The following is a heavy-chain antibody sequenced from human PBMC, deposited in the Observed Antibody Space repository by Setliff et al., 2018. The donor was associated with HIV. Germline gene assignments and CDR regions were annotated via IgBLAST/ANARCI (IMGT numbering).Heavy chain of an antibody. V-gene: IGHV4-38-2*01. D-gene: IGHD3-16*01. J-gene: IGHJ4*02. Sequence: PSETLSLTCDVSGYSISSGYYWGWIRQPPGKGLEWIANIYHNGNTHYNPSVKSRVTISVDTSKNQFSLKLRSVTAADTAVYYCARRPPYWGSDFWGQGTLVTVSS. CDR2: IYHNGNT. CDR1: GYSISSGYY. CDR3: ARRPPYWGSDF.